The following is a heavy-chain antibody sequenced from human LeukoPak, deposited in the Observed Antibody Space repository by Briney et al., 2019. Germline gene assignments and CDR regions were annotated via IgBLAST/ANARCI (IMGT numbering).Heavy chain of an antibody. CDR3: ARGLLHGQQLASQNY. CDR1: GYTFTSYG. CDR2: ISAYNGNT. J-gene: IGHJ4*02. V-gene: IGHV1-18*01. D-gene: IGHD6-13*01. Sequence: ASVKVSCKASGYTFTSYGISWVRQAPGQGLEWMGWISAYNGNTNYAQKLQGRVTMTTDTSTSTAYMELRSLRSDDTAVYYCARGLLHGQQLASQNYWGQGTLVTVSS.